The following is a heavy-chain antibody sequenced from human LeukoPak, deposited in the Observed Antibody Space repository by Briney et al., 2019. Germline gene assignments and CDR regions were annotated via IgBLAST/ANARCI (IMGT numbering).Heavy chain of an antibody. CDR2: IKPDGSEQ. V-gene: IGHV3-7*01. CDR3: AREAGTAYY. D-gene: IGHD1-1*01. J-gene: IGHJ4*02. Sequence: GGSLRLSCVASGFIFSSYSMNWVRQAPGKGLEWVANIKPDGSEQYYVDSVKGRFTISRDNAKNSLYLQMNSLRAEDTAVYYCAREAGTAYYWGQGTLVTVSS. CDR1: GFIFSSYS.